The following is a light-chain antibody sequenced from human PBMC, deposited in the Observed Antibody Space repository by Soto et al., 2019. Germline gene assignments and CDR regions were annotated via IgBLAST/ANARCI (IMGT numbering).Light chain of an antibody. CDR1: SSDVGGYNY. J-gene: IGLJ1*01. V-gene: IGLV2-11*01. CDR2: DVT. CDR3: SSHAGSSVV. Sequence: LAQPRSVSGSPGQSVTISCTGTSSDVGGYNYVSWYQQHPGKAPKLMIYDVTTRPSGVPDRFSGSKSGNTASLTISGLQAEDEADYYCSSHAGSSVVFGTGTKVTVL.